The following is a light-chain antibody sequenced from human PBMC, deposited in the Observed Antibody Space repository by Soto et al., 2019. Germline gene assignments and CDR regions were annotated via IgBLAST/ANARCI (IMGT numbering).Light chain of an antibody. CDR1: SSDVGGYNY. CDR3: SSYTSSRAYV. Sequence: QSVLTQPASVSGSPGQSITISCTGTSSDVGGYNYVSWYQQQSGKAPKLMIHEVSNRPSGVSNQFSGSKSGNTASLTISGLQAEDEADYYCSSYTSSRAYVFGIGTKLTVL. CDR2: EVS. J-gene: IGLJ1*01. V-gene: IGLV2-14*01.